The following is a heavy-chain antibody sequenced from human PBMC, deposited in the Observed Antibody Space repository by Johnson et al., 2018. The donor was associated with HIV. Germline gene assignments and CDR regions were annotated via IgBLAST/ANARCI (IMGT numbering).Heavy chain of an antibody. V-gene: IGHV3-7*01. D-gene: IGHD3-22*01. CDR1: GFTFNTYW. Sequence: MQLVESGGGLVQPGGSLRLSCAASGFTFNTYWMTWVRQPPGRGLECVANIKQDGTEKNYVDSVRGRFTISRDNAANSLYLQMNSLRPEDTAVYYCARPYYNTNDYYLYAFDIWGQGTMVTVSS. CDR3: ARPYYNTNDYYLYAFDI. CDR2: IKQDGTEK. J-gene: IGHJ3*02.